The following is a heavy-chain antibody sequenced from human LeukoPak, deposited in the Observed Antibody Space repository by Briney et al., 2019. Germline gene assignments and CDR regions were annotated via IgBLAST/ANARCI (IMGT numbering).Heavy chain of an antibody. D-gene: IGHD2-21*02. CDR3: ARDRRWGCGGDCYTNWFDP. CDR2: ISSSSSYT. V-gene: IGHV3-11*06. Sequence: TGGSLRLSCAASGFTFSDYYMSWIRQAPGKGLEWVSYISSSSSYTNYADSVKGRFTISRDNAKNSLYLQMNSLRAEDTAVYYGARDRRWGCGGDCYTNWFDPWGQGTLVTVSS. J-gene: IGHJ5*02. CDR1: GFTFSDYY.